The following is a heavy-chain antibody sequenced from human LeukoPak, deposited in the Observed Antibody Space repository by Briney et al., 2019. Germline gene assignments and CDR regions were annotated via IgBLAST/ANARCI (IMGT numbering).Heavy chain of an antibody. CDR2: IKKDGSEK. CDR1: GFTLSSYW. Sequence: GGSLRLSCAAAGFTLSSYWMSWVRQAPGKGLEWVANIKKDGSEKYYVDSVKGRFTISRDNAKNSLYLQMNSLRAEDTAVYYCARLEGGRVASWGQGTLVTVSS. D-gene: IGHD1-1*01. J-gene: IGHJ5*01. V-gene: IGHV3-7*01. CDR3: ARLEGGRVAS.